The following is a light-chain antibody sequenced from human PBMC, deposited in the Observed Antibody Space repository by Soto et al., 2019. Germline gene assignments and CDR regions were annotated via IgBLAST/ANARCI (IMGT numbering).Light chain of an antibody. J-gene: IGLJ1*01. CDR2: GNS. CDR3: QSYDSSREL. Sequence: QSVLTQPPSVSGAPGQRVTISCTGSSSNIGAGYDVHWYQQLPGTAPKLLIYGNSNRPTGVPDRVYGSKSGTSASLAIPGLQADDEADYYCQSYDSSRELFGTGTKLTVL. CDR1: SSNIGAGYD. V-gene: IGLV1-40*01.